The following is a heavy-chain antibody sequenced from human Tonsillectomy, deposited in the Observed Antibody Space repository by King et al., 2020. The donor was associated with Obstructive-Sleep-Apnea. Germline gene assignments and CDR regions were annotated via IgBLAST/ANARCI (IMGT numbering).Heavy chain of an antibody. CDR2: IIPILGIA. J-gene: IGHJ4*02. CDR3: ARESGDYGDYSSIGD. D-gene: IGHD4-17*01. V-gene: IGHV1-69*04. Sequence: QLVQSGAEVKKPGSSVKVSCKASGGTFSSYAISWVRQAPGQGLEWMGRIIPILGIASYAQKFKGRVTITAEKSTGTAYMELSSLGSEDTAVYYWARESGDYGDYSSIGDWGQGTLVTVSS. CDR1: GGTFSSYA.